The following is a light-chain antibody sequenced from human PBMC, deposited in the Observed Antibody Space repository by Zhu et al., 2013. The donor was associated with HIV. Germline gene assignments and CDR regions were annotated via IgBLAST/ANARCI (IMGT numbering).Light chain of an antibody. CDR1: SSDVGGYNY. V-gene: IGLV2-11*01. Sequence: QSALTQPRSVSGSPGQSVTISCTGTSSDVGGYNYVSWYQHHPGKAPKFMIFDVTKRPSGVPARFSGSKSGNTASLTISGLQPEDEADYYCSSYAGFNTLVVFGGGTKLTVL. CDR2: DVT. CDR3: SSYAGFNTLVV. J-gene: IGLJ2*01.